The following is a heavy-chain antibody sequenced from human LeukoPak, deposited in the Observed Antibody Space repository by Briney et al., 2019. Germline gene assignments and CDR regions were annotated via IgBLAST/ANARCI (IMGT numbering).Heavy chain of an antibody. CDR3: ARSRSGYGYEHGAFEI. V-gene: IGHV4-59*01. D-gene: IGHD5-12*01. Sequence: SATLSLTCTVSGDSISNYYWSRIRQPPGKGLEWIAYIDYRGSTTNNPSLRSRITISVDTSRNQFSLKLRSVTAADTAVYYCARSRSGYGYEHGAFEIWGQGTMVTVSS. CDR1: GDSISNYY. CDR2: IDYRGST. J-gene: IGHJ3*02.